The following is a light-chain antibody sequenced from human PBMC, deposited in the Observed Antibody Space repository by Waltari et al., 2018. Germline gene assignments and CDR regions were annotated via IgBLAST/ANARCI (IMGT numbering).Light chain of an antibody. CDR1: TGAATIGHY. CDR2: YTN. J-gene: IGLJ3*02. CDR3: FLSCSEGLV. V-gene: IGLV7-46*01. Sequence: QAVVTQEPSLTVSPGGTVTLTCGSNTGAATIGHYPYWVQQKPGQAPKTLIHYTNIRPSWTPGRFSACLLGGKSALTLSSPQPGEEADYYCFLSCSEGLVFGGGTKLTVL.